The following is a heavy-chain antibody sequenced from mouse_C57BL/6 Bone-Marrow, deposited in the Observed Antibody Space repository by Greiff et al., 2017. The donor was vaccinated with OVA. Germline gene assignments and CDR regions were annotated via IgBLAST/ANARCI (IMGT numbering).Heavy chain of an antibody. D-gene: IGHD2-3*01. Sequence: EVQLQQSGAELVRPGASVKLSCTASGFNIKDDYMHWVKQRPEQGLEWIGWIDPENGDTEYASKFQGKATITADTSSNTAYLQLSSLTSEDTAVYYCTIYDGYYWCAYWGQGTLVTVSA. CDR2: IDPENGDT. V-gene: IGHV14-4*01. CDR3: TIYDGYYWCAY. J-gene: IGHJ3*01. CDR1: GFNIKDDY.